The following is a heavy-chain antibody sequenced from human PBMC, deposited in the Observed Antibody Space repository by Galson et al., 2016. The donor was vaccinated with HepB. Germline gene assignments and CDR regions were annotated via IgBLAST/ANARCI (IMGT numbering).Heavy chain of an antibody. Sequence: SLRLSCAASGFSFSSYGMHWVRQAPGKGLEWLAVISYDGHNKYYGDSVKGRFTISRDNSNNTLYLQVTSLRAEDTAVYYCAKARSQYGSDCIDYWGQGILVTVSS. CDR3: AKARSQYGSDCIDY. CDR2: ISYDGHNK. V-gene: IGHV3-30*18. CDR1: GFSFSSYG. D-gene: IGHD6-19*01. J-gene: IGHJ4*02.